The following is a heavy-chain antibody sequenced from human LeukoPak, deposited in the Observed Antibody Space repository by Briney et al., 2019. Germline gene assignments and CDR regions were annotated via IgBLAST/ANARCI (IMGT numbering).Heavy chain of an antibody. V-gene: IGHV1-2*02. CDR1: GCTFTGYY. J-gene: IGHJ4*02. D-gene: IGHD2-2*01. CDR3: ALDCSSTSCYPEGDY. Sequence: ASVKVSCKASGCTFTGYYMHWVRQAPGQGLEWMGWINPNSGGTNYAQKFQGRVTMTRDTSISTAYMELSRLRSDDTAVYYCALDCSSTSCYPEGDYWGQGTLVTVSS. CDR2: INPNSGGT.